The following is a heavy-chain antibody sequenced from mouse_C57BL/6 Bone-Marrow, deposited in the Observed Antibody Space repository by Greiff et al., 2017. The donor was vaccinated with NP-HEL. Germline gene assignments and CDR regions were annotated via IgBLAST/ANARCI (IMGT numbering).Heavy chain of an antibody. CDR2: ISSGGSYT. V-gene: IGHV5-6*01. CDR1: GFTFSSYG. Sequence: EVQLQQSGGDLVKPGGSLKLSCAASGFTFSSYGMSWVRQTPDKRLEWVATISSGGSYTYYPDSVKGRFTISRDNAKNTLYLQMSSLKSEYTAMYYCARHGGLAYWGQGTLVTVSA. J-gene: IGHJ3*01. CDR3: ARHGGLAY.